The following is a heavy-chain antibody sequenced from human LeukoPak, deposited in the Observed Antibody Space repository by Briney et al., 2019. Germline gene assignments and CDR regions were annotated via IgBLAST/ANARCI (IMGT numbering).Heavy chain of an antibody. J-gene: IGHJ4*02. CDR3: ARWYGHSSGWYWDY. CDR1: GFTFSSFW. D-gene: IGHD6-19*01. CDR2: ISSSSSYI. Sequence: GGSLRLSCAASGFTFSSFWMSWVRQAPGKGLEWVSSISSSSSYIYYADSVKGRFTISRDNAKNSLYLQMNSLRAEDTAVYYCARWYGHSSGWYWDYWGQGTLVTVSS. V-gene: IGHV3-21*01.